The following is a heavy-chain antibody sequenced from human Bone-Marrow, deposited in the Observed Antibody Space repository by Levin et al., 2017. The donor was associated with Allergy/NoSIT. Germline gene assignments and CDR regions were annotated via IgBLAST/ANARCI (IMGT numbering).Heavy chain of an antibody. V-gene: IGHV1-46*01. CDR1: GYTFTTYF. CDR3: ARGDYYYGLDV. J-gene: IGHJ6*02. Sequence: GESLKISCKASGYTFTTYFMYWVRQAPGQGLEWMGRINPSGGSTIYAQKFQGRVTMSSDTSTSTVYMDLSSLRSEDTAIYYCARGDYYYGLDVWGQGTKVTVS. CDR2: INPSGGST.